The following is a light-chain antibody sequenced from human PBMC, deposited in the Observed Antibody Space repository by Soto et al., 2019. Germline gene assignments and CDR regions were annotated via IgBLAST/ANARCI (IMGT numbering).Light chain of an antibody. CDR3: QQSYSSPPT. CDR1: QSISIH. Sequence: EIQMAKSPFPLSASSEARATITCLASQSISIHLNWYQQKPGKAPKLLIFAASSLQSGVPSRFSGSRSGPDFTLTISSLQPEHFATYYCQQSYSSPPTFGQGTKVDIK. CDR2: AAS. V-gene: IGKV1-39*01. J-gene: IGKJ1*01.